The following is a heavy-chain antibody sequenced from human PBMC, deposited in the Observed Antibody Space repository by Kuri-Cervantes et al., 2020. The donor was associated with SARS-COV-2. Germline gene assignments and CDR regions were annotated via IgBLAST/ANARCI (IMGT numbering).Heavy chain of an antibody. Sequence: SVKVSCKASGGTFSSYAISWARQAPGQGLEWMGRIIPILGTANYAQKFQGRVTITADKSTSTAYMELSSLRSEDTAVYYCARSYSNYVGYYYYYMDVWGKGTTVTVSS. V-gene: IGHV1-69*04. J-gene: IGHJ6*03. CDR1: GGTFSSYA. CDR3: ARSYSNYVGYYYYYMDV. D-gene: IGHD4-11*01. CDR2: IIPILGTA.